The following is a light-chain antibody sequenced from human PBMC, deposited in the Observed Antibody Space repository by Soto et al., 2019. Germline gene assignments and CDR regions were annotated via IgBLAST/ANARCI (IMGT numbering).Light chain of an antibody. J-gene: IGLJ1*01. CDR1: GSNIGNNF. Sequence: QSALTQPPSVSAAPGQRVTISCFGSGSNIGNNFVSWYQQFPGTSPKLLIYDNNKRPSGIPGRFSGSKSGTSATLDITGLQTGDEADYYCGTWDNSLDAYVFGAGTKPTVL. CDR3: GTWDNSLDAYV. CDR2: DNN. V-gene: IGLV1-51*01.